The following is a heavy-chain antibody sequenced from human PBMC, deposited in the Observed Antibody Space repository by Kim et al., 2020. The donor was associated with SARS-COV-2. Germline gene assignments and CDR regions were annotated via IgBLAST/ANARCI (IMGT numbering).Heavy chain of an antibody. D-gene: IGHD6-19*01. J-gene: IGHJ4*02. CDR1: GFTFSSYD. V-gene: IGHV3-13*04. Sequence: GGSLRLSCAASGFTFSSYDMPWVRQATGKGLEWVSAIGTAGDTYYPGSVKGGFTISRENAKNYLYLQMNSLRAGDTAVYYCARMAPWQWLVGGYIDYWGQGTLFTVSS. CDR2: IGTAGDT. CDR3: ARMAPWQWLVGGYIDY.